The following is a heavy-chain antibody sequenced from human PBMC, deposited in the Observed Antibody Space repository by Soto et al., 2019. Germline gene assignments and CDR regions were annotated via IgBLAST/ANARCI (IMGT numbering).Heavy chain of an antibody. CDR1: GGSISSAGYY. Sequence: QVQLQESGPGLVKPSQTLSLTCTVSGGSISSAGYYWSWIRQHPGKGLEWIGYIYYSGSTYYNPSIKSRVTISVDTSENQLSLKLSSVTAADTAVYYWARYGSGSYYPTTFDYWGQGTLVTVSS. V-gene: IGHV4-31*03. CDR3: ARYGSGSYYPTTFDY. D-gene: IGHD3-10*01. J-gene: IGHJ4*02. CDR2: IYYSGST.